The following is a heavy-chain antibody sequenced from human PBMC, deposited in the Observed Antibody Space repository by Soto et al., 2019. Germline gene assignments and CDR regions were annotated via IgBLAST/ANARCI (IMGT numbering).Heavy chain of an antibody. Sequence: SQTLSLTCAISGDSVSSNSAAWNWIRQSPSRGLEWLGRTYYRSKWYNDYAVSVKSRITINPDTSKNQFSLYLSSVTAADTAVIYCARGVGGYSYGGLDSWGQGTLVTVSS. D-gene: IGHD5-18*01. V-gene: IGHV6-1*01. CDR3: ARGVGGYSYGGLDS. CDR2: TYYRSKWYN. CDR1: GDSVSSNSAA. J-gene: IGHJ5*01.